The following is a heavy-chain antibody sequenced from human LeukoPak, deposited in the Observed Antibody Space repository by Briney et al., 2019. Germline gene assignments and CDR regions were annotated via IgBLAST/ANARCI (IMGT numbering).Heavy chain of an antibody. CDR3: ARDLTGTLFDS. Sequence: GGSLRLSCAASGFTFSVYWMHWVRRVPGKGLVWVSRINTDGSDTSYGDSVKGRFTVSRDNAKSTVYLQMNSLKTEDTAVYFCARDLTGTLFDSSGQGTLVTVSS. D-gene: IGHD2-8*02. V-gene: IGHV3-74*01. J-gene: IGHJ4*02. CDR1: GFTFSVYW. CDR2: INTDGSDT.